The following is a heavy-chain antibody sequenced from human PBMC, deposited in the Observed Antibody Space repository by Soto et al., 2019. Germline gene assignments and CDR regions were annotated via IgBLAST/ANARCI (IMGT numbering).Heavy chain of an antibody. D-gene: IGHD6-19*01. Sequence: GASVKVSCKASGYTFTSYGISWVRQAPGQGLEWMGGIIPIFGTANYAQKFQGRVTITADESTSTAYMELSSLRSEDTAVYYCARDRSGGWEPYYYYGMDVWGQGTTVTVSS. J-gene: IGHJ6*02. CDR1: GYTFTSYG. CDR2: IIPIFGTA. V-gene: IGHV1-69*13. CDR3: ARDRSGGWEPYYYYGMDV.